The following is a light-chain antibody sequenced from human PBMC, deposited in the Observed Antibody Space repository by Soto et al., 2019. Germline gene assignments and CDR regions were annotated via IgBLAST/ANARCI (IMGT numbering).Light chain of an antibody. CDR1: QSLLHSNGYNY. CDR3: MQPLQSWT. CDR2: LGS. J-gene: IGKJ1*01. Sequence: DIVMTQSPLSLPVTPGEPASISCRSSQSLLHSNGYNYLDWYLQKPVPSPQLLIYLGSNRASGVPDMFSGSGAGTDFTLKISRVEAEDVGVYYCMQPLQSWTFGQGTKVEIK. V-gene: IGKV2-28*01.